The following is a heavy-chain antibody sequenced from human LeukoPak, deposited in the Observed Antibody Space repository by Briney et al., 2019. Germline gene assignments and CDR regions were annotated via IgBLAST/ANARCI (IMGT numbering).Heavy chain of an antibody. Sequence: GESLKISCKASGYNFTTYWIAWVRQMPGKGLECMGIIYPDDSDTRYSPSFQGQVTISADKSTSTAYLQWSSLKSSDTAMYYCTRARHGNCYWDHWGQGTLVTVSS. CDR2: IYPDDSDT. CDR3: TRARHGNCYWDH. V-gene: IGHV5-51*01. J-gene: IGHJ4*02. CDR1: GYNFTTYW. D-gene: IGHD1-7*01.